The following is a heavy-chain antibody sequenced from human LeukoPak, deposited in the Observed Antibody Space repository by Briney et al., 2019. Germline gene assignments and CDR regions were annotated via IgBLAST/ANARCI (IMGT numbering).Heavy chain of an antibody. CDR3: ASRSSWRYYYYMDV. Sequence: PSETLSLTCTVSGGSISSGSYYWSWIRQPPGKGLEWIGYIYYSGSTNYNPSLKSRVTISVDTSKNQFSLKLSSVTAADTAVYYCASRSSWRYYYYMDVWGKGTTVTVSS. V-gene: IGHV4-61*01. D-gene: IGHD6-13*01. CDR2: IYYSGST. CDR1: GGSISSGSYY. J-gene: IGHJ6*03.